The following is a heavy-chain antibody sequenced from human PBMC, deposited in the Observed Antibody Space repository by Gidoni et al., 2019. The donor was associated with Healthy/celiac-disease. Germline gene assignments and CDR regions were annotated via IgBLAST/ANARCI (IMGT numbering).Heavy chain of an antibody. Sequence: EVQLVDSGGGLVQPGGSLKRSCAASGFTFSGSAMHCVRQASGKGLGWVGRIRSKANSYATAYAASVKGRFTISRDDSKNTAYLQMNSLKTEDTAVYYCTRRGVADYGEPPFDYWGQGTLVTVSS. D-gene: IGHD4-17*01. V-gene: IGHV3-73*02. CDR1: GFTFSGSA. CDR2: IRSKANSYAT. J-gene: IGHJ4*02. CDR3: TRRGVADYGEPPFDY.